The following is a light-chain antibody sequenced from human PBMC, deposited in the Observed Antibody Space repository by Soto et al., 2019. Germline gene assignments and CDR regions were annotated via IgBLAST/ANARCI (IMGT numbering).Light chain of an antibody. Sequence: DIQLAQSPPTLCASVGDRVTISCRASQTISSWLAWYQQKPGKAPKLLIYKASTLKSGVPSRFSGSGSGTEFTLTISSLQPDDFATYYCQHYNSYSEAFGQGTKVDIK. CDR2: KAS. CDR3: QHYNSYSEA. J-gene: IGKJ1*01. V-gene: IGKV1-5*03. CDR1: QTISSW.